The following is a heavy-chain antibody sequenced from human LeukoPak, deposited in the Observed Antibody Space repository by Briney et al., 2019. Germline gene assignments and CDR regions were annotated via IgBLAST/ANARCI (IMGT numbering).Heavy chain of an antibody. CDR2: ISSSGTYI. V-gene: IGHV3-21*01. J-gene: IGHJ4*02. CDR1: GFTLSTYT. Sequence: GGSLRLSCAASGFTLSTYTMKWVRQAQGKVREWVSSISSSGTYIYDADSVKGRFTAYRDSAKKSLFLQMKSLRVEDTAVYYCASGVMTGYSNNWASWGQGTLVTVSS. CDR3: ASGVMTGYSNNWAS. D-gene: IGHD6-13*01.